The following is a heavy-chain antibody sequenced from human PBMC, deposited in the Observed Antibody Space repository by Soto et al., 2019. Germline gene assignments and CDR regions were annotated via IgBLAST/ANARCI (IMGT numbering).Heavy chain of an antibody. CDR2: IYYSGST. V-gene: IGHV4-59*01. Sequence: SETLSLTCTVSGGSISSYYWSWIRQPPGKGLEWIGYIYYSGSTNYNPSLKSRVTISVDTSKNQFSLKLSSVTAADTAVYYCARDWYYYDSSGYYKGPQLLSTHWFDPWGQGTLVTVSS. CDR1: GGSISSYY. D-gene: IGHD3-22*01. J-gene: IGHJ5*02. CDR3: ARDWYYYDSSGYYKGPQLLSTHWFDP.